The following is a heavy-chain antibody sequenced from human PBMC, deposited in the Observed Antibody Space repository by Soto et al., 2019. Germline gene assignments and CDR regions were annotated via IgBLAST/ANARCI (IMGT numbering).Heavy chain of an antibody. Sequence: SETLSLTCTVSGGSISSSSYYWGWIRQPPGKGLEWIGSIYYSGSTYYNPSLKSRVTISVDTSKNQFSLKLSSVTAADTAVYYCARSYDFWSGDEIALDREYYYMYGWGKGTTVTVSS. V-gene: IGHV4-39*01. CDR1: GGSISSSSYY. CDR3: ARSYDFWSGDEIALDREYYYMYG. J-gene: IGHJ6*03. D-gene: IGHD3-3*01. CDR2: IYYSGST.